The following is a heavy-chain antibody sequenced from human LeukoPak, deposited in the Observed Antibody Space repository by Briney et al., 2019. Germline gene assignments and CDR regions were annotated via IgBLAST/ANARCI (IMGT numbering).Heavy chain of an antibody. CDR2: INHSGST. CDR1: GASFSGYY. CDR3: ARGPTPTTVVTQARKKYNWFDP. Sequence: SETLSLTCAVYGASFSGYYWSWIRQPPGKGLEWIGEINHSGSTNYNPSLKSRVTISVDTSKNQFSLKLSSVTAADTAVYYCARGPTPTTVVTQARKKYNWFDPWGQGTLVTVSS. V-gene: IGHV4-34*01. D-gene: IGHD4-23*01. J-gene: IGHJ5*02.